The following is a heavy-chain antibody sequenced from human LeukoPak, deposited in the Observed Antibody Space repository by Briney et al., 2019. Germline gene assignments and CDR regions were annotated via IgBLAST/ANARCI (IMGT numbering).Heavy chain of an antibody. CDR2: IYSGGST. J-gene: IGHJ4*02. CDR1: GFTVSSNY. Sequence: PGGSLRLSCAASGFTVSSNYMSWVRQAPGKGLEWVSVIYSGGSTYYADSVKGRFTISRDNSKNTLYLQMNSLRAEDTAVYYCARDIYSSSWYALDYWGQGTLVTVSS. CDR3: ARDIYSSSWYALDY. V-gene: IGHV3-53*05. D-gene: IGHD6-13*01.